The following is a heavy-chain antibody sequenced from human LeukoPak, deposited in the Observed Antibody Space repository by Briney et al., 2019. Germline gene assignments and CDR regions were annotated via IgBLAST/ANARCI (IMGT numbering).Heavy chain of an antibody. Sequence: ASVRVSCKASGDTFTAYYMHWVRQAPGEGLEWMGWINPNTGDTKYAQKFQGRVTMTKDASISTAYMDLSRLTYDDTAVYYCAHFSRSSGVDNWGQGTLVTVSS. CDR1: GDTFTAYY. D-gene: IGHD6-6*01. J-gene: IGHJ4*02. V-gene: IGHV1-2*02. CDR2: INPNTGDT. CDR3: AHFSRSSGVDN.